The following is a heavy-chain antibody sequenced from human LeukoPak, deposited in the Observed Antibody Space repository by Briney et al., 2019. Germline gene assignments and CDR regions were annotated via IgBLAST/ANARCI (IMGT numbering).Heavy chain of an antibody. CDR2: ITSRSVTM. D-gene: IGHD6-13*01. V-gene: IGHV3-48*04. Sequence: GGSLRLSCAASGFTFSSHSMNWVRQAPGKGLEWLAYITSRSVTMYNTDSVKGRFTISRDSAKNSVYLQMSSLRAEDTAMYYCARDGATPGPHWWFDLWGRGTLVTVSS. J-gene: IGHJ2*01. CDR3: ARDGATPGPHWWFDL. CDR1: GFTFSSHS.